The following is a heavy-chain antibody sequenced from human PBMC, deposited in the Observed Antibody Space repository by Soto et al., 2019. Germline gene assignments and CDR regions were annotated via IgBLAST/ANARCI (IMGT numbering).Heavy chain of an antibody. Sequence: QVQLQESGPGLVKPSQTLSLTCTVSGGSISSGGYYWSWIRQHPGKGLEWIGYIYYSGSTYYNPSFTSRVTISVDTSKNQFPLKLSSGTAADTAVYYCARDFTDSSGPTLGMGVWGQGTTVTVSS. CDR3: ARDFTDSSGPTLGMGV. D-gene: IGHD6-19*01. V-gene: IGHV4-31*03. CDR1: GGSISSGGYY. CDR2: IYYSGST. J-gene: IGHJ6*02.